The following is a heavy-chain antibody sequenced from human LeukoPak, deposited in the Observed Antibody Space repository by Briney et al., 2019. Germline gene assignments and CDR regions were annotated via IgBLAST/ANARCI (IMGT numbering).Heavy chain of an antibody. J-gene: IGHJ6*02. D-gene: IGHD5-18*01. CDR1: GFTFSWYW. CDR2: IKEDGSIK. Sequence: GGSLRLSCAASGFTFSWYWMSWVRQAPGRGLEGVANIKEDGSIKYYVDSVKGRLTISRDNAKNSLYLQMNSLRAEDTAVYYCARVGGYSYGPGRYYYYGMDVWGQGTTVTVSS. CDR3: ARVGGYSYGPGRYYYYGMDV. V-gene: IGHV3-7*01.